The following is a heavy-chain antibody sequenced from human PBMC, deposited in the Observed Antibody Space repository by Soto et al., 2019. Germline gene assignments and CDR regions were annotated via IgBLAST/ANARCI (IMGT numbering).Heavy chain of an antibody. CDR2: IYHSGST. D-gene: IGHD4-17*01. CDR3: ARVPTLTTVTTFYWFDP. Sequence: QVQLQESGPGLVKPSGTLSLTCAVSGGSISSSNWWSWVRQPPGKGLEWIGEIYHSGSTNYNPSLKSPVHISVDKSQNQFSLKLSSVTAADTAVYYCARVPTLTTVTTFYWFDPWGQGTLVTVSS. V-gene: IGHV4-4*02. J-gene: IGHJ5*02. CDR1: GGSISSSNW.